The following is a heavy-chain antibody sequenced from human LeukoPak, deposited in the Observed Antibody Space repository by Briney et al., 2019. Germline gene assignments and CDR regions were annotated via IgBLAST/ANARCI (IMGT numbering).Heavy chain of an antibody. D-gene: IGHD3-10*01. CDR2: IYYSGST. CDR1: GASISSNNYN. CDR3: ASWHYYGSGSPFFDY. J-gene: IGHJ4*02. Sequence: PSQTLSLTCTVSGASISSNNYNWGWIRQPPGKGLEWIGSIYYSGSTFYHPSLKSRVTISIDTSKNQFSLKLSSVTAADTAVYYCASWHYYGSGSPFFDYWGQGTLVTVSS. V-gene: IGHV4-39*01.